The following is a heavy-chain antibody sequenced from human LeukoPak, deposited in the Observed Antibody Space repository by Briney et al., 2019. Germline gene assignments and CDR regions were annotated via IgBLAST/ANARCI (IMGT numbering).Heavy chain of an antibody. J-gene: IGHJ4*02. D-gene: IGHD1-1*01. V-gene: IGHV3-48*03. CDR1: GFTFSSYE. CDR2: ISSSGSTI. CDR3: TRVFDSLERGDN. Sequence: GGSLRLSCAASGFTFSSYEMNWVRQAPGKGLEWVSYISSSGSTIYYADSVKGRFTISRDNAKNSLYLQMNSLQAKDMSFCYSTRVFDSLERGDNWGQGTLVTVSS.